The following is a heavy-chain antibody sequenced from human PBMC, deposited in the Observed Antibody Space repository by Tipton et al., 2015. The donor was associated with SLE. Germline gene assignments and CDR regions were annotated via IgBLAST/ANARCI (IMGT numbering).Heavy chain of an antibody. J-gene: IGHJ4*02. Sequence: SLRLSCAASGFTFSSYWMSWVRQAPGKGLEWVANIKQDGSEKYYVDSVKGRFTISRDKAKNSLFLQMNSLRAEDTAVYYCARDSKWEPRNYWGQGTLVTVSS. D-gene: IGHD1-26*01. V-gene: IGHV3-7*01. CDR3: ARDSKWEPRNY. CDR1: GFTFSSYW. CDR2: IKQDGSEK.